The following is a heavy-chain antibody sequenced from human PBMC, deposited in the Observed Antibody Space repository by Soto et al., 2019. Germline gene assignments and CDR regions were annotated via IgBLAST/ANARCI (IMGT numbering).Heavy chain of an antibody. CDR2: ISAYNGNT. Sequence: QVQLVQSGAEVKKPGASVKVSCKASGYTFTSYGISWVRQAPGQGLEGMGWISAYNGNTNYAQKLQGRVTMTTDTSTSTAYMELRSVRSDDTAVYYCARVSGSAVAGHYYYYGMDVWGQGTTVTVSS. V-gene: IGHV1-18*01. CDR3: ARVSGSAVAGHYYYYGMDV. D-gene: IGHD6-19*01. CDR1: GYTFTSYG. J-gene: IGHJ6*02.